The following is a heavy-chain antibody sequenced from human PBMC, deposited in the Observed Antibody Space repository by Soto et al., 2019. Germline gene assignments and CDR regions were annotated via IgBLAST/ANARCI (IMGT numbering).Heavy chain of an antibody. Sequence: QVQLVQSGAEVKKPGSSVKVSCKASGGTFSSYAISWVRQAPGQGLEWMGWMSPIFGTANYAQKFQGRVTITANESTSTAYMELRSLRSEDTAVYYCARVREGGQQLVAYYFYYWGQGTLVTVSS. J-gene: IGHJ4*02. CDR3: ARVREGGQQLVAYYFYY. CDR2: MSPIFGTA. D-gene: IGHD6-13*01. CDR1: GGTFSSYA. V-gene: IGHV1-69*01.